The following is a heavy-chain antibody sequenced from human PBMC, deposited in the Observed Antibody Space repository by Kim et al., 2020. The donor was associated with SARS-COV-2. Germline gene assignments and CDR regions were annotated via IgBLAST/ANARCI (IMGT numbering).Heavy chain of an antibody. CDR1: GGSFSGYY. V-gene: IGHV4-34*01. CDR3: ARGPISNYYYYYGIDV. Sequence: SETLSLTCAVYGGSFSGYYWSWIRQPPGKGLEWIGEINHSGSTTYNPSLKSRVTISVDTSKNQFSLKLSSVTAADTAVYYCARGPISNYYYYYGIDVWG. CDR2: INHSGST. J-gene: IGHJ6*02.